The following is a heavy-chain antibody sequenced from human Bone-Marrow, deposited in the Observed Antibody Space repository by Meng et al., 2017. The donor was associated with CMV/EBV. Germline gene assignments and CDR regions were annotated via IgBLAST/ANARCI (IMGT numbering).Heavy chain of an antibody. CDR3: ARAYSSSSSLGR. V-gene: IGHV3-21*01. CDR2: ISSSSSYI. Sequence: GESLKISCAASGFTFSSYSMNWVRQAPGKGLEWVSSISSSSSYIYYADSVKGRFTISRDNAKNSLYLQMNSLRAEDTAVYYCARAYSSSSSLGRWGQGTLVTVS. J-gene: IGHJ4*02. D-gene: IGHD6-6*01. CDR1: GFTFSSYS.